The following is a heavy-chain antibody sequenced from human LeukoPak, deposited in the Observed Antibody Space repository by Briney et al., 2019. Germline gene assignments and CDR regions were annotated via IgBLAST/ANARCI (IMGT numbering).Heavy chain of an antibody. Sequence: GGSLRLSCAASGLTFSSYGMHWVRQAPGKGLEWVAFIRYDGSNKYYADSVKGRFTISRDNSKNTLYLQMNSLRAEDTAVYYCAKPRWEWEFDYWGQGTLVTVSS. V-gene: IGHV3-30*02. CDR2: IRYDGSNK. CDR3: AKPRWEWEFDY. CDR1: GLTFSSYG. D-gene: IGHD1-26*01. J-gene: IGHJ4*02.